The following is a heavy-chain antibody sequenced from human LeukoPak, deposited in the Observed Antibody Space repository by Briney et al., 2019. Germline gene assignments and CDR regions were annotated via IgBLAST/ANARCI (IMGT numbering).Heavy chain of an antibody. CDR2: ISTYNGNT. CDR3: ARVYYYDSSGYPY. J-gene: IGHJ4*02. V-gene: IGHV1-18*01. Sequence: ASVKVSCKASGYTFTSYGISWVRQAPGQGLEWMGWISTYNGNTNYAQKLQGRVTMTRNTSISTAYMELSSLRSEDTAVYYCARVYYYDSSGYPYWGQGTLVTVSS. CDR1: GYTFTSYG. D-gene: IGHD3-22*01.